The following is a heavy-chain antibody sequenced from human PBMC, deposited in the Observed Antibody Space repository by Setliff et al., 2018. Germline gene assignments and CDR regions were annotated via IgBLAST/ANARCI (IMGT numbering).Heavy chain of an antibody. CDR2: ISGAGNYI. Sequence: GGSLRLSCAASGFNFNTYTMSWVRQAPGKGLEWVSAISGAGNYINYIDSVKGRFTVSKDTAKKSVSLQMNSLRAEDTAVYYCVNHNPARWAVTGTPLDQWGQGTLVTVCS. V-gene: IGHV3-21*01. J-gene: IGHJ4*02. CDR3: VNHNPARWAVTGTPLDQ. D-gene: IGHD6-19*01. CDR1: GFNFNTYT.